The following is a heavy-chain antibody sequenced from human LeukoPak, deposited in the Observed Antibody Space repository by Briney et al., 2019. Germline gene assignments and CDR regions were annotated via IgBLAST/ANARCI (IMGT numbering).Heavy chain of an antibody. Sequence: GGSLRLSCAASGLTFSSYAMSWVRQAPGKGLEWVSAISGSGGSTYYADSVKGRFTISRDNSKNTLYLQMNSLRAEDTAVYYCAKDGRGSGWFSYYFDYWGQGTLVTVSS. J-gene: IGHJ4*02. CDR2: ISGSGGST. D-gene: IGHD6-19*01. CDR1: GLTFSSYA. V-gene: IGHV3-23*01. CDR3: AKDGRGSGWFSYYFDY.